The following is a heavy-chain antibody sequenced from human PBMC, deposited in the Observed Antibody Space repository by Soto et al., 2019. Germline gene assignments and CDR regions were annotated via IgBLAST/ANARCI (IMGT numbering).Heavy chain of an antibody. J-gene: IGHJ4*02. Sequence: GGSLRLSCATSGLCFSNYALSCVLQAAGKGLEWVSTFSAAGRTYYADSVRGRFTIDKDSSQNTVHLQISDLRPEDTAVYCCAKESMPEHYGDTLFDYWGQGTRVTVSS. CDR1: GLCFSNYA. CDR2: FSAAGRT. CDR3: AKESMPEHYGDTLFDY. V-gene: IGHV3-23*01. D-gene: IGHD4-17*01.